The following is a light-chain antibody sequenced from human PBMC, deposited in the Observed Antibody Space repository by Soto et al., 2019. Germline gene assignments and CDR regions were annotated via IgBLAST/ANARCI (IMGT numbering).Light chain of an antibody. J-gene: IGLJ2*01. CDR2: GNS. V-gene: IGLV1-40*01. Sequence: QSALTQPPSVSGAPGQRVTISCTGSSSNIGAGSDVHWYQQLPGTAPKLLIYGNSNRPSGVPDRFSGSKSGTSASLAITGLQAEDEADYYCQSYDSSLSVVFGGGTKLTV. CDR3: QSYDSSLSVV. CDR1: SSNIGAGSD.